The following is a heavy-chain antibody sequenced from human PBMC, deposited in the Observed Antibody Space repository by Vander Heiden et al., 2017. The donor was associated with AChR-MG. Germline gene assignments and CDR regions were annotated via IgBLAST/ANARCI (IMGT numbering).Heavy chain of an antibody. CDR1: GYTFTSYD. J-gene: IGHJ6*03. CDR3: ARGVVVVAATLDYYYYMDV. Sequence: QVQLVQSGAEVKKPGASVKVSCKASGYTFTSYDINWVRQATGQGLEWMGWMNPNSGNTGYAQKFQGRVTMTRNTSISTAYMELSSLRSEDTAVYYCARGVVVVAATLDYYYYMDVWGKGTTVTVSS. D-gene: IGHD2-15*01. V-gene: IGHV1-8*01. CDR2: MNPNSGNT.